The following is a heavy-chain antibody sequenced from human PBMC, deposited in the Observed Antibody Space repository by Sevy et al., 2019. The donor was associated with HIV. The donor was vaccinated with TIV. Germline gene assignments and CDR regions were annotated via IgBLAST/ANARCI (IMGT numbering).Heavy chain of an antibody. CDR1: GGSISSGSYY. J-gene: IGHJ5*02. Sequence: SETLSLTCTVSGGSISSGSYYWSWIRQPAGKGLEWIGRIYTSGSTNYNPSLKSRVTISVDTSKNQFSLKLSSVTAADTAGYYCARGYYYDSDYYWANWFDPWGQGTLVTVSS. V-gene: IGHV4-61*02. CDR3: ARGYYYDSDYYWANWFDP. D-gene: IGHD3-22*01. CDR2: IYTSGST.